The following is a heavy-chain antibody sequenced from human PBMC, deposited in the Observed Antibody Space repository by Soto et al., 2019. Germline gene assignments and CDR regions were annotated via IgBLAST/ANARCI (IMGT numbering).Heavy chain of an antibody. CDR3: AKEGGLSGSHRGPWYFDI. J-gene: IGHJ2*01. V-gene: IGHV3-9*01. Sequence: EVQLVESGGGLVQPGSSLRLSCAASGFTFDDYAMHWVRQSPGKGLEWVSGITWNSGSIGYAVSVKGRFTITRDNAKNSLYLQMNSLRAEDTALYYCAKEGGLSGSHRGPWYFDIWGRGTLVTVSS. CDR2: ITWNSGSI. CDR1: GFTFDDYA. D-gene: IGHD1-26*01.